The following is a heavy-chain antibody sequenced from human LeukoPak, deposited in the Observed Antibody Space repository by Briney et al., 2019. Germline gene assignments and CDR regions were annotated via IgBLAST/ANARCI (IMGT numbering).Heavy chain of an antibody. CDR1: GLTFSTNS. Sequence: GGSLRLSCAAAGLTFSTNSMNWVRQTPGKGLEWVSYISFSSSTIYYADSVKGRFTISRDNAKNLLYLQMNSLRADDTAVYYCAKDVAPTIFGVVSNLDYWGQGTLVTVSS. D-gene: IGHD3-3*01. V-gene: IGHV3-48*01. J-gene: IGHJ4*02. CDR2: ISFSSSTI. CDR3: AKDVAPTIFGVVSNLDY.